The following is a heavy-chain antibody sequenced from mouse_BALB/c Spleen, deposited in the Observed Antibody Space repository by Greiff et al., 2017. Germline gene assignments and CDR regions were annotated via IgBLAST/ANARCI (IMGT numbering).Heavy chain of an antibody. CDR1: GYAFTNYL. CDR2: IIPGSGGT. V-gene: IGHV1-54*01. CDR3: ARLGLDYAMDY. Sequence: QVQLQQSGAELVRPGTSVKVSCKASGYAFTNYLIEWVKQRPGQGLEWIGVIIPGSGGTNYNEKFKGKATLTADKSSSTAYMQLSSLTSDDSAVYFCARLGLDYAMDYWGQGTSVTVSS. D-gene: IGHD4-1*01. J-gene: IGHJ4*01.